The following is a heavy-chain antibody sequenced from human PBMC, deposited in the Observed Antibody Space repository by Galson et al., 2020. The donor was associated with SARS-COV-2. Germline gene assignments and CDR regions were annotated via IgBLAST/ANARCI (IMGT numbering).Heavy chain of an antibody. CDR3: ARDGGPLIELWLDY. CDR1: GFTFSSYA. Sequence: QLGESLKISCAASGFTFSSYAMHWVRQAPGKGLGGVAVISYDGSNKYYADSVKGRFTISRDNSKNTLYLQMNSLRAEDTAVYYCARDGGPLIELWLDYWGQGTLVTVSS. D-gene: IGHD5-18*01. CDR2: ISYDGSNK. V-gene: IGHV3-30*04. J-gene: IGHJ4*02.